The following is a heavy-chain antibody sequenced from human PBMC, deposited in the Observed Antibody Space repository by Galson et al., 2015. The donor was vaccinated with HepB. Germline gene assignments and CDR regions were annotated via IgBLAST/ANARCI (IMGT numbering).Heavy chain of an antibody. CDR2: IWYDGSNK. CDR1: GFTFSSYG. V-gene: IGHV3-33*01. D-gene: IGHD6-6*01. J-gene: IGHJ4*02. Sequence: SLRLSCAASGFTFSSYGMHWVRQAPGKGLEWVAVIWYDGSNKYYADSVKGRFTISRDNSKNTLYLQMNSLRAEDTAVYYCAREKRRYSSSAVFDYWGQGTLVTVSS. CDR3: AREKRRYSSSAVFDY.